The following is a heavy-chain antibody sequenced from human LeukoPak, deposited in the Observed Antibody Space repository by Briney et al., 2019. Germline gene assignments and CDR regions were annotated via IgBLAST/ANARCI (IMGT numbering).Heavy chain of an antibody. V-gene: IGHV4-30-4*08. CDR3: ARDWRDYDFWSGPAYYYYMDV. D-gene: IGHD3-3*01. CDR1: GGSISSGDYY. Sequence: SETLSLTCTVSGGSISSGDYYWSWIRQPPGKGLEWIGYIYYSGSTYYNPSLKSRVTISVDTSKNQFSLKLSSVTAADTAVYYCARDWRDYDFWSGPAYYYYMDVWGKGTTVTVSS. CDR2: IYYSGST. J-gene: IGHJ6*03.